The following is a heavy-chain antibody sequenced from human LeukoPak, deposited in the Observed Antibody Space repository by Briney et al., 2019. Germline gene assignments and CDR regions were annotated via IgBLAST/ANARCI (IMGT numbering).Heavy chain of an antibody. CDR2: INHSGST. CDR3: ARAPIAAAGDIFDY. Sequence: PSETLSLTCAVYGGSFSGYYWSWIRQPPGKGLEWIGEINHSGSTNYNPSLKSRVTISVDTSKNQFSLKLSSVTAADTAVYYCARAPIAAAGDIFDYWGQGTLVTVSS. V-gene: IGHV4-34*01. CDR1: GGSFSGYY. J-gene: IGHJ4*02. D-gene: IGHD6-13*01.